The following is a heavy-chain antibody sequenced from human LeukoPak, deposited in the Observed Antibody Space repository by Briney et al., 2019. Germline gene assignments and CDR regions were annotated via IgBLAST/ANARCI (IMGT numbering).Heavy chain of an antibody. CDR2: ISGSGGST. CDR3: AKSPCPGGDHCGGDCCYNWFDP. D-gene: IGHD2-21*02. V-gene: IGHV3-23*01. J-gene: IGHJ5*02. CDR1: GFTFSSYA. Sequence: GALRLSCAASGFTFSSYAMSWVRQAPGKGLEWVSAISGSGGSTYYADSVKGRFTISRDNSKNTLYLQMNSLRAEDTAVYYCAKSPCPGGDHCGGDCCYNWFDPWGQGTLVTVSS.